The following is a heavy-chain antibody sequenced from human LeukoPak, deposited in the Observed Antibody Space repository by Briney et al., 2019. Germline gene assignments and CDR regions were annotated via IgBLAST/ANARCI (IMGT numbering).Heavy chain of an antibody. CDR1: GYTLTELS. CDR2: FDPEDGET. CDR3: ATQYCTNGVCYKYNWFDP. D-gene: IGHD2-8*01. Sequence: GASVKVSCKVSGYTLTELSMHWVRQAPGKGLEWMGAFDPEDGETIYAQKFQGRVTMTEDTSTDTAYMELSSLRSEDTAVYYCATQYCTNGVCYKYNWFDPWGQGTLVTVSS. V-gene: IGHV1-24*01. J-gene: IGHJ5*02.